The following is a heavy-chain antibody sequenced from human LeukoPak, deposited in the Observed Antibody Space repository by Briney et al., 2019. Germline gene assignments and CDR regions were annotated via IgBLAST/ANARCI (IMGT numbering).Heavy chain of an antibody. CDR1: GYTFTSYY. Sequence: GASVKVSCKASGYTFTSYYMHWVRQAPGQGLEWMGIINPSGGSTSYAQKCQGRVTMTRDTSTSTVYMELSSLRSEDTAVYYCARDRPRNSGGSSNFDYWGQGTLVTVSS. J-gene: IGHJ4*02. CDR2: INPSGGST. V-gene: IGHV1-46*01. CDR3: ARDRPRNSGGSSNFDY. D-gene: IGHD2-15*01.